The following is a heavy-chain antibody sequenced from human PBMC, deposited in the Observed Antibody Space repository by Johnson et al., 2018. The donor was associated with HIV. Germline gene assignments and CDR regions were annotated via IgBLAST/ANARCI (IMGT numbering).Heavy chain of an antibody. V-gene: IGHV3-66*01. CDR2: IYADGGT. J-gene: IGHJ3*02. D-gene: IGHD2-15*01. Sequence: VQLVESGGGLVQPGGSLRLSCAASGFTVSSNYMTWVRQAPGKGLAWVSVIYADGGTYYPDSVTARFTISIDRSENTLYLQMNSLRAEDTAMYYCARDRAYHCSGGSCSHVFDIWGQGTMVTVSS. CDR1: GFTVSSNY. CDR3: ARDRAYHCSGGSCSHVFDI.